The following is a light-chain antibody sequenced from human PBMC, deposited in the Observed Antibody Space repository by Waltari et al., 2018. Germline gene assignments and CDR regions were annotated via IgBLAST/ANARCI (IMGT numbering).Light chain of an antibody. CDR1: SAHSSYP. Sequence: QLVLTQSPSASASLGASVKLTCTLSSAHSSYPIAWPQQQPEKGPRYLMNLNSDGSHSKGDGIPDRFSGSSSGAERYLTISSLQSEDEADYYCQTWGTGIQVFGGGTKLTVL. CDR2: LNSDGSH. CDR3: QTWGTGIQV. V-gene: IGLV4-69*01. J-gene: IGLJ2*01.